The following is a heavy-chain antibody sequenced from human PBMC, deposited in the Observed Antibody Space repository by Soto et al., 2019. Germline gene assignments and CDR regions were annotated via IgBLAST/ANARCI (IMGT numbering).Heavy chain of an antibody. CDR3: AKDGRYGSGSYH. Sequence: GKGLEWVSAISGSGGSTGYADSVKGRFTISRDNSKNTLYLQMNSLRAEDTAVYCCAKDGRYGSGSYHWGQGTLVTVSS. V-gene: IGHV3-23*01. CDR2: ISGSGGST. J-gene: IGHJ4*02. D-gene: IGHD3-10*01.